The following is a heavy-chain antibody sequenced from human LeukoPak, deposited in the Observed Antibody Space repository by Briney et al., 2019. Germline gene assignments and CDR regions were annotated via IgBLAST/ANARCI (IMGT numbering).Heavy chain of an antibody. CDR3: AREGRKSFSMTY. J-gene: IGHJ4*02. CDR2: IKQDGSEK. Sequence: GGSLRLYCGVSGFTFNDYWMSWVRQAPGKGLEWVANIKQDGSEKSYVDSVKGRFTISRDNAKNSLYLQLNSLRAEDTAVYYCAREGRKSFSMTYWGQGTLVTVSS. D-gene: IGHD2/OR15-2a*01. V-gene: IGHV3-7*01. CDR1: GFTFNDYW.